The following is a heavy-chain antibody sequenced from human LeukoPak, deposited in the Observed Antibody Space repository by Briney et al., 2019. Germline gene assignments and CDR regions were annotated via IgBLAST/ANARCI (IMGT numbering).Heavy chain of an antibody. J-gene: IGHJ4*02. Sequence: SETLSLTCAVYGGSFSGYYWSGIRQPPGKGLEWIGEINHSGSTNYNPSLKSRVTTSVDTSKNQFSLKLSSVTAADTAVYYCARGRRMITFGGVIVHYYFDYWGQGTLVTVSS. V-gene: IGHV4-34*01. CDR1: GGSFSGYY. CDR2: INHSGST. CDR3: ARGRRMITFGGVIVHYYFDY. D-gene: IGHD3-16*02.